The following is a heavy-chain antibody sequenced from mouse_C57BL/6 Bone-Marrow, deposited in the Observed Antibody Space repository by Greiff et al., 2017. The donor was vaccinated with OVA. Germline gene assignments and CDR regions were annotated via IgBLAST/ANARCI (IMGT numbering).Heavy chain of an antibody. CDR2: ILPGSGST. CDR1: GYTFTGYW. J-gene: IGHJ2*01. Sequence: QVQLQQSGAELMKPGASVKLSCKATGYTFTGYWIEWVKQRPGHGLEWIGEILPGSGSTNYNEKFKGKATFTADTSSNTAYMQLSSLTTEDSAIYYCAREGIYYDYDDGYYFDYWGQGTTLTVSS. D-gene: IGHD2-4*01. V-gene: IGHV1-9*01. CDR3: AREGIYYDYDDGYYFDY.